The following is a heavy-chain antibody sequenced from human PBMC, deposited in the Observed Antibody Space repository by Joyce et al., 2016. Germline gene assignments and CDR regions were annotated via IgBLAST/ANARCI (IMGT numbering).Heavy chain of an antibody. CDR1: GFTFNTYS. V-gene: IGHV3-48*01. Sequence: EVQLVESGGGLVQPGGSLRLSCAASGFTFNTYSMNWVRQAPGKGLDCVSYISHSSNTIYYVDSVKGRFTISRDNAKNSLYLQMNSLRAEDTAVYFCARATSYYFYYYMDVWGKGTTVTVSS. CDR2: ISHSSNTI. J-gene: IGHJ6*03. CDR3: ARATSYYFYYYMDV.